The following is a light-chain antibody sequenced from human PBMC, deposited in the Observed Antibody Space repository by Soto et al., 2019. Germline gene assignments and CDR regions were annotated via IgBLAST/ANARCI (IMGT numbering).Light chain of an antibody. CDR3: QDVTADLALI. CDR2: AAS. CDR1: QGINTF. Sequence: DTPLSQSPSFLSASVGDRVTITCRASQGINTFLAWYQQKPGLAPKLLIYAASTLQSGVPSRFSGSGSGTEFTLTIDSLQPEDFATYYCQDVTADLALIFGGGTKVDIK. J-gene: IGKJ4*01. V-gene: IGKV1-9*01.